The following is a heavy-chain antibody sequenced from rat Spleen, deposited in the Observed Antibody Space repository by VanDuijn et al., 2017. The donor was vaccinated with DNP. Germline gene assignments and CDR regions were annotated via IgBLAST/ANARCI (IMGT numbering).Heavy chain of an antibody. CDR2: ISYDGSST. V-gene: IGHV5-46*01. Sequence: EVQLLESGGGLVQPGRSMKLSCAASGFTFSTFPMAWVRQAQTKGLEWVATISYDGSSTYYRDSVKGRFTISRDNAKSTLYLQMDSLRSEDTATYYCTTNYGDYWGQGVMVTVSS. D-gene: IGHD1-11*01. CDR3: TTNYGDY. CDR1: GFTFSTFP. J-gene: IGHJ2*01.